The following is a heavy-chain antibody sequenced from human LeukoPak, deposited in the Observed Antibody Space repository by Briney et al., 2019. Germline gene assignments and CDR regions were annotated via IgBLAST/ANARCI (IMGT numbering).Heavy chain of an antibody. CDR2: INSDGSTT. V-gene: IGHV3-74*01. Sequence: GGSLRLSCAASGFTFSSYWMHWVRQAPGKGLVWVSRINSDGSTTTYADSVKGRFTISRDNAKNTLYLQMSSLRAEDTAVYYCAKVPVSGYYSYFENWGQGALVTVSS. CDR3: AKVPVSGYYSYFEN. J-gene: IGHJ4*02. CDR1: GFTFSSYW. D-gene: IGHD3-22*01.